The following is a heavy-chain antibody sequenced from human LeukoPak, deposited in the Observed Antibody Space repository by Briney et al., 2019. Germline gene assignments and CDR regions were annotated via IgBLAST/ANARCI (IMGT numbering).Heavy chain of an antibody. CDR1: GFTFSSYA. CDR2: ISGGGTT. Sequence: GGSLRLSCAASGFTFSSYAMSWVRQAPGKGLEWVSAISGGGTTYYADSVKGRFTISRDNSKNTLYLQVNSLRAEDTAVYYCAKDKSFSGYSVYWGQGTLVTVSS. V-gene: IGHV3-23*01. D-gene: IGHD1-26*01. CDR3: AKDKSFSGYSVY. J-gene: IGHJ4*02.